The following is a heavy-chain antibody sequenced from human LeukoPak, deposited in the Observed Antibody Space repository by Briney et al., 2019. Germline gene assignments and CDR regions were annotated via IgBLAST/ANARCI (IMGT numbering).Heavy chain of an antibody. CDR2: IIPIFGTA. D-gene: IGHD2-15*01. J-gene: IGHJ4*02. CDR1: GGTFSSYA. Sequence: GASVKVSCKASGGTFSSYAISWVRQAPGQGLEWMGGIIPIFGTANYAQKFQGRVTITADKSTSTAYMELSSLRSEDTAVYYRARHSSKVAPIDYWGQGTLVTVSS. V-gene: IGHV1-69*06. CDR3: ARHSSKVAPIDY.